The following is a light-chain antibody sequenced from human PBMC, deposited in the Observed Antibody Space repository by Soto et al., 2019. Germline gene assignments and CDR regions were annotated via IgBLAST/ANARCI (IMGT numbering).Light chain of an antibody. CDR2: SNY. CDR1: SSNIGSNY. CDR3: AAWDDSLSGRV. J-gene: IGLJ3*02. Sequence: QSVLTQPPSASGTPGQRVTISCSGSSSNIGSNYVYWYQQLPGTAPKLLIYSNYQRPSGVPDRFSGSKSGTSASLAISGLRSEDEADYYCAAWDDSLSGRVFGGGTKVTVL. V-gene: IGLV1-47*02.